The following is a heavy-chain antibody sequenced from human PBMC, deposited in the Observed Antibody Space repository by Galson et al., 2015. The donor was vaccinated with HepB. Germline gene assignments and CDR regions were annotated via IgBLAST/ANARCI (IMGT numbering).Heavy chain of an antibody. D-gene: IGHD3-22*01. CDR3: ANYYDSSGYFPGALDI. J-gene: IGHJ3*02. CDR1: GGSFSGYY. CDR2: IYYTGST. V-gene: IGHV4-59*01. Sequence: SETLSLTCAVYGGSFSGYYWSWIRQPPGKGLEWIGYIYYTGSTNYNPSLKSRVTISADTSKNQFSLKLSSVTAADTAVYYCANYYDSSGYFPGALDIWGQGTMVTVSS.